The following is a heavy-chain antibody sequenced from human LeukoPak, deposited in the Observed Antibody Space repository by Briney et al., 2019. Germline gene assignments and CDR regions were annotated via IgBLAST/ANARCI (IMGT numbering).Heavy chain of an antibody. CDR3: ARSNYAHFDP. CDR1: GGTFSSYA. V-gene: IGHV1-69*05. D-gene: IGHD4-11*01. CDR2: IIPIFGTA. Sequence: SVKVSCKASGGTFSSYAISWARQAPGQGLEWMGGIIPIFGTANYAQKFQGRVTITTDESTSTAYMELSSLRSEDTAVYYCARSNYAHFDPWGQGTLVTVSS. J-gene: IGHJ5*02.